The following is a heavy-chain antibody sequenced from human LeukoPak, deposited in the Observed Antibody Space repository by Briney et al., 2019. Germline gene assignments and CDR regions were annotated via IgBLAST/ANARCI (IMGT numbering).Heavy chain of an antibody. CDR1: GYTFTSYD. CDR2: MNPNSGNT. V-gene: IGHV1-8*01. J-gene: IGHJ3*02. D-gene: IGHD5-18*01. CDR3: ATDTWIQLVRAFDI. Sequence: VASVKVSCKASGYTFTSYDINWVRQATGQGLEWMGWMNPNSGNTGYAQKFQGRVTMTRNTSISTAYMELSSLRSEDTAVYYCATDTWIQLVRAFDIWGQGTMVTVSS.